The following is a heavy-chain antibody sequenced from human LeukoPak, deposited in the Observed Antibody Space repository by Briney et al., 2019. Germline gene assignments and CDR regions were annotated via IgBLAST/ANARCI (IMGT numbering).Heavy chain of an antibody. CDR1: GGSFSGYY. CDR3: ARGHYYYYYGMGV. D-gene: IGHD3-10*01. J-gene: IGHJ6*02. V-gene: IGHV4-34*01. CDR2: INHSGST. Sequence: SETLSLTCAVYGGSFSGYYWSWIRQPPGKGLEWIGEINHSGSTNYNPSLKSRVTISVDTSKNQFSLKLSSVTAADTAVYYCARGHYYYYYGMGVWGQGTTVTVSS.